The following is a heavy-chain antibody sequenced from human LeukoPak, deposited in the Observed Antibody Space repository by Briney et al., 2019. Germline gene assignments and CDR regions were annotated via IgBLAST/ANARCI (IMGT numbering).Heavy chain of an antibody. Sequence: SETLSLTCTVSGGSISSYYWGWIRQPPGKGLEWIGSIYHSGSTYYNPSLKSRVTISVDTSKNQFSLKLSSVTAADTAVYYCARDGRELGFDYWGQGTLVTVSS. V-gene: IGHV4-38-2*02. CDR1: GGSISSYY. CDR2: IYHSGST. D-gene: IGHD7-27*01. CDR3: ARDGRELGFDY. J-gene: IGHJ4*02.